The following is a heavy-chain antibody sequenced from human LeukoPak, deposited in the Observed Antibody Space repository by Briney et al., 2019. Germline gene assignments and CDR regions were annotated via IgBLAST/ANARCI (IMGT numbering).Heavy chain of an antibody. CDR1: GFTFSSYS. CDR2: ISSSSSYI. J-gene: IGHJ4*02. V-gene: IGHV3-21*01. D-gene: IGHD1-26*01. CDR3: ARDGQTGSYGGY. Sequence: GGSLRLSCAASGFTFSSYSMNWVRQAPGKGLEWVSSISSSSSYIYYADSVKGRFTISRDNAKNSLYLQMNGLRAEDTAVYYCARDGQTGSYGGYWGQGTLVTVSS.